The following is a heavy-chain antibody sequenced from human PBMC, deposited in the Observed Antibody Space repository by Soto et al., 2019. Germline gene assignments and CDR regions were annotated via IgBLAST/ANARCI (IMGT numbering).Heavy chain of an antibody. CDR3: AKDQGSHAEYCYFDL. CDR2: ITYDGFTT. D-gene: IGHD2-15*01. Sequence: EVQLLESGGGLVQPGGSLRLSCAASGFTFSSHAMYWVRQAPGKGLEWVSSITYDGFTTSYADSVTGRFTISRDNSKNTLSLQINSLRAEDTAIYYCAKDQGSHAEYCYFDLWRRCTLVTVPS. V-gene: IGHV3-23*01. J-gene: IGHJ2*01. CDR1: GFTFSSHA.